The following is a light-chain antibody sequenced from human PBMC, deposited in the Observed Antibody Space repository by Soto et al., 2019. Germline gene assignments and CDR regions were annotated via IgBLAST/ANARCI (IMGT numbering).Light chain of an antibody. CDR3: QQYGSSPTT. J-gene: IGKJ1*01. CDR2: GAS. CDR1: QSVSSSY. Sequence: EIVLTQAPGTLSLSPGERATLSCRASQSVSSSYLAWYKQKPGQAPRLLIYGASSRATGIPDRFSGSGSGTDFTLTISRLEPEDFPVYYCQQYGSSPTTFGQGTKVDIK. V-gene: IGKV3-20*01.